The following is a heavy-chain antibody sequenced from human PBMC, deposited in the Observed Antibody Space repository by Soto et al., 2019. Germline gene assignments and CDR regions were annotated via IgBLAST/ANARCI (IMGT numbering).Heavy chain of an antibody. V-gene: IGHV4-59*08. J-gene: IGHJ4*02. CDR2: IYHSGST. D-gene: IGHD3-10*01. CDR1: GGSISNYY. CDR3: ARQRGAGLFDY. Sequence: VRLQESGPGLVKPSETLSLTCTVSGGSISNYYWSWIRQPPGKGLEWTGNIYHSGSTNYNPPLKXXVTISLDTSRNQFSLKLTSVTAADTAIYYCARQRGAGLFDYWGQGSLVTVSS.